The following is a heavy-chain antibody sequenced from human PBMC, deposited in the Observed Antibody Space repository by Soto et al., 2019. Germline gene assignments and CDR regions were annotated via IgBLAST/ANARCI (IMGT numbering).Heavy chain of an antibody. V-gene: IGHV1-18*01. CDR2: ISAYNGNT. D-gene: IGHD2-8*01. J-gene: IGHJ3*02. Sequence: ASVKVSCKASGYTFTSYGISWVRQAPGQGLEWTGWISAYNGNTNYAQKLQGRVTMTTDTSTSTAYMELRSLRSDDTAVYYCARVGGGLTVYGAFDIWGQGTMVTVSS. CDR1: GYTFTSYG. CDR3: ARVGGGLTVYGAFDI.